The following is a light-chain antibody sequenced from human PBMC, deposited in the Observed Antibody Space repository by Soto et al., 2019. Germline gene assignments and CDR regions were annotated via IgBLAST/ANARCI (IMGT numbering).Light chain of an antibody. CDR1: QSVTKY. V-gene: IGKV3-11*01. CDR2: DIS. J-gene: IGKJ5*01. CDR3: QQCDNWPPIT. Sequence: IVLTQSPATLSLSPGERATLSCRASQSVTKYLAWYQQKPGQTPGLLIYDISTRAPGIPARFSGSGSGTDFTLTISSLEPDDFATYYCQQCDNWPPITFGQGTRLEIE.